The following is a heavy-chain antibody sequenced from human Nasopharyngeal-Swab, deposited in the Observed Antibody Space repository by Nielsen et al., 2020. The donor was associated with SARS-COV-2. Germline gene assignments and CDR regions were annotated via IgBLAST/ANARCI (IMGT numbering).Heavy chain of an antibody. CDR1: GGSFNSYY. D-gene: IGHD1-26*01. CDR3: ARIKSGPYSSLYYYGLDV. V-gene: IGHV4-34*01. CDR2: ISHSGST. J-gene: IGHJ6*02. Sequence: SETLSLTCAFYGGSFNSYYWTWIRQSPGKVPEWIGEISHSGSTKYNPSLKSRLTISVDTSNNQFSLKLTSVTAADTGVYYCARIKSGPYSSLYYYGLDVWGPGTTVTVSS.